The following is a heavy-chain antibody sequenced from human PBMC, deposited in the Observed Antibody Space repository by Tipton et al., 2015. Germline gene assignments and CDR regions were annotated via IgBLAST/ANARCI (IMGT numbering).Heavy chain of an antibody. CDR3: ARLEGMTTGTTDRYYEY. J-gene: IGHJ4*02. CDR1: GGSIRSGSHY. V-gene: IGHV4-39*01. D-gene: IGHD4-17*01. Sequence: TLSLTCTVSGGSIRSGSHYWDWIRQPPGKGLEWIGSIYQSGTTYYNPSLTSRVTISIDTSKNQFSLRLTSVTATDTAVYYCARLEGMTTGTTDRYYEYWGQGAVVTVSS. CDR2: IYQSGTT.